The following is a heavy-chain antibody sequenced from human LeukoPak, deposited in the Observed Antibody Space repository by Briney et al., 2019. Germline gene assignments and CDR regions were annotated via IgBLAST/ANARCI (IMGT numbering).Heavy chain of an antibody. CDR2: INPNSGGT. CDR1: GYTFTGYY. J-gene: IGHJ4*02. V-gene: IGHV1-2*02. D-gene: IGHD2-21*02. Sequence: GASVKVSCKASGYTFTGYYMHWVRQAPGQGLEWMGWINPNSGGTNYAQKLQGRVTMTTDTSTSTAYMELRSLRSDDTAVYYCARTGAYCGGDCYSSAAYYYFDYWGQGTLVTVSS. CDR3: ARTGAYCGGDCYSSAAYYYFDY.